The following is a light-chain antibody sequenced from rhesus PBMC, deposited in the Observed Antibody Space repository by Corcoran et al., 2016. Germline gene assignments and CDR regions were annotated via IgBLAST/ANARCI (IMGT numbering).Light chain of an antibody. CDR2: IAK. CDR3: QQYNHLPYS. V-gene: IGKV1-32*01. J-gene: IGKJ2*01. CDR1: QGISRY. Sequence: DIQMTQSPSSLSASVGDRVTITCRASQGISRYLNWYQQKPGKAPKLLIYIAKRLESRVPSRFSGSGSGTEFTLPNSSLTPEGFATCYCQQYNHLPYSFDQGTKVEVK.